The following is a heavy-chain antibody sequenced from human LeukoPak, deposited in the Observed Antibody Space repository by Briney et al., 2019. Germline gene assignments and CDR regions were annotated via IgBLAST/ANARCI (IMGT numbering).Heavy chain of an antibody. CDR3: ARESDYFYY. CDR2: ISYDGSNK. CDR1: VLTCSRYA. Sequence: PGRSLRLSCVASVLTCSRYARHWVGQAPGKGLEGVAVISYDGSNKYYADSVKGRFTVSRDNSKNTLYLQMKRLRAEDTAVYYCARESDYFYYWGQGTLVTVSS. D-gene: IGHD3-10*01. J-gene: IGHJ4*02. V-gene: IGHV3-30-3*01.